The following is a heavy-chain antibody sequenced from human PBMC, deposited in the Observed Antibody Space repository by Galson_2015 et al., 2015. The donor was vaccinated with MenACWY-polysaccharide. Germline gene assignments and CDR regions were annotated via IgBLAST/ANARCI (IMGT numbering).Heavy chain of an antibody. V-gene: IGHV3-7*01. J-gene: IGHJ6*02. CDR3: ARIVGGGLDV. Sequence: SLRLSCAASGFTFSNFWMTWVRQAPGKGLEWVSNIKEDGSAKDYVGSVKGRFTISRDNAKNSLYLQMNSLRAEDTAVYYCARIVGGGLDVWGQGTTVTVSS. CDR2: IKEDGSAK. CDR1: GFTFSNFW. D-gene: IGHD1-26*01.